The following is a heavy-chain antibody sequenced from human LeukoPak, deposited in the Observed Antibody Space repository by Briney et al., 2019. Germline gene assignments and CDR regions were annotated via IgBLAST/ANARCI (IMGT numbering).Heavy chain of an antibody. CDR3: ARVRDSSGSEYYFDY. CDR2: ISGSGGST. Sequence: GGSLRLSCAASGLTFSSFAMNWVRQAPGKGLEWVSTISGSGGSTYYADSVKGRFTISRDNSKNTLYLQMNSLRAEDTAVYYCARVRDSSGSEYYFDYWGQGTLVTVSS. D-gene: IGHD3-22*01. J-gene: IGHJ4*02. V-gene: IGHV3-23*01. CDR1: GLTFSSFA.